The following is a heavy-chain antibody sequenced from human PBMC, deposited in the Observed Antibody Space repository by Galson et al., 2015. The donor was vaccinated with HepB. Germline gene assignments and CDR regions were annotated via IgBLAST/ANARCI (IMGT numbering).Heavy chain of an antibody. CDR3: AKSGSRGRYYYYGMDV. V-gene: IGHV3-23*01. J-gene: IGHJ6*02. Sequence: SLRLSCAASGFTFSSYWMSWVRQAPGKGLEWVSAISGSGGSTYYADSVKGRFTISRDNSKNTLYLQMNSLRAEDTAVYYCAKSGSRGRYYYYGMDVWGQGTTVTVSS. D-gene: IGHD1-26*01. CDR2: ISGSGGST. CDR1: GFTFSSYW.